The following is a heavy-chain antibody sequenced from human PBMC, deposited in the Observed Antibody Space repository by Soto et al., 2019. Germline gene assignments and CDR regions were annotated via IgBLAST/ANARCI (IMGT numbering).Heavy chain of an antibody. Sequence: GGSLRLSCAASGFTFSSYWMSWVRQAPGKGLEWVANIKQDGSEKYYVDSVKGRFTISRDNAKNSLYLQMNSLRAEDTAVYYCAREPPNTYYDYMWGSDRRVQYFDYWGQGTLVTVSS. J-gene: IGHJ4*02. D-gene: IGHD3-16*02. CDR3: AREPPNTYYDYMWGSDRRVQYFDY. V-gene: IGHV3-7*01. CDR2: IKQDGSEK. CDR1: GFTFSSYW.